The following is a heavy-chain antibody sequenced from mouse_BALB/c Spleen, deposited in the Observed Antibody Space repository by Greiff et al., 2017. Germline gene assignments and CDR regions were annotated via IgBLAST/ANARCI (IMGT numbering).Heavy chain of an antibody. CDR2: ISSGSSTI. D-gene: IGHD1-2*01. CDR3: ARIHYYGTGYFDV. J-gene: IGHJ1*01. Sequence: EVMLVESGGGLVQPGGSRKLSCAASGFTFSSFGMHWVRQAPEKGLEWVAYISSGSSTIYYADTVKGRFTISRDNPKNTLFLQMTSLRSEDTAMYYCARIHYYGTGYFDVWGAGTTVTVSS. V-gene: IGHV5-17*02. CDR1: GFTFSSFG.